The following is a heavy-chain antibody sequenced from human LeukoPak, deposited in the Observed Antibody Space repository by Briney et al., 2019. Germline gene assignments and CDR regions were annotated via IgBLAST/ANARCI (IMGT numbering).Heavy chain of an antibody. V-gene: IGHV3-23*01. Sequence: GGSLRLSCAASGFTFSSYAMGWVRQAPGKGLEWVSAISGSGGSTYYADSVKGRFTISRDNSKNTPYLQMNSLRAEDTAVYYCARGVGMYAFDIWGQGTTVTVSS. D-gene: IGHD3-10*01. CDR3: ARGVGMYAFDI. CDR2: ISGSGGST. J-gene: IGHJ3*02. CDR1: GFTFSSYA.